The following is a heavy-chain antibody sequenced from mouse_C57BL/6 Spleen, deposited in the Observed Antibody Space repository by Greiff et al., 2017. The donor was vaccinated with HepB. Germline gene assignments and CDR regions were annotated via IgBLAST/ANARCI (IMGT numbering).Heavy chain of an antibody. CDR1: GFTFSDYY. Sequence: VQLKESEGGLVQPGSSMKLSCTASGFTFSDYYMAWVRQVPEKGLEWVANINYDGSSTYYLDSLKSRFIISRDNAKNILYLQMSSLKSEDTATYYCARDGYYGSSYGGYFDYWGQGTTLTASS. V-gene: IGHV5-16*01. D-gene: IGHD1-1*01. CDR3: ARDGYYGSSYGGYFDY. J-gene: IGHJ2*01. CDR2: INYDGSST.